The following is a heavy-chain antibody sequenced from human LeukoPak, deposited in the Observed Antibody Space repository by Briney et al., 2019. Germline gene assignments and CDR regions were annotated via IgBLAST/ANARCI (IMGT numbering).Heavy chain of an antibody. D-gene: IGHD4-23*01. J-gene: IGHJ5*02. Sequence: GGSLRLSCAVSGFTFSSYAMSWVRQAPGKGLEWVSAISGSGGSTYYADSVKGRFTISRDNSKNTLYLQMNSLRAEDTAVYYCAKSAGNYGGNSWWFDPWGQGTLVTVSS. CDR3: AKSAGNYGGNSWWFDP. CDR2: ISGSGGST. V-gene: IGHV3-23*01. CDR1: GFTFSSYA.